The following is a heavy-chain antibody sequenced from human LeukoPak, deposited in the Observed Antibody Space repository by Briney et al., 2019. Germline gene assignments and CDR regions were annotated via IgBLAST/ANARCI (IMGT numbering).Heavy chain of an antibody. CDR2: ISYDGNNK. CDR3: ARMVDTAMAGPHYYYYGMDV. J-gene: IGHJ6*02. Sequence: GGSLRLSCTAFGFTFGDHAMSWVRQAPGKGLEWVAVISYDGNNKYYADSVKGRFTISRDNSKNTLYLQMNSLRAEDTAVYYCARMVDTAMAGPHYYYYGMDVWGQGTTVTVSS. CDR1: GFTFGDHA. D-gene: IGHD5-18*01. V-gene: IGHV3-30-3*01.